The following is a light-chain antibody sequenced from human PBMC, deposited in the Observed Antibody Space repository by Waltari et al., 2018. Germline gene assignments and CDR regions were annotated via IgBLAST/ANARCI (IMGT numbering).Light chain of an antibody. CDR3: QQYDNTPYT. V-gene: IGKV4-1*01. J-gene: IGKJ2*01. CDR2: CAS. CDR1: QSVVYSFNNKDY. Sequence: DIAMTQSPDSLPVSLGETATINCKSSQSVVYSFNNKDYIAWYQQKPGQPPKLLIYCASTRASGVPDRFSGSGSGTDFTLTISNLQAEDVAVYYCQQYDNTPYTFGQGTRLEIK.